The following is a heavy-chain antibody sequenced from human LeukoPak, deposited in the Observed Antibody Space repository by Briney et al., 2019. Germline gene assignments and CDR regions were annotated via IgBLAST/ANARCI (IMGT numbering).Heavy chain of an antibody. J-gene: IGHJ4*02. D-gene: IGHD2-15*01. CDR1: GYTFTGYY. V-gene: IGHV1-2*02. Sequence: VASVKVSCTASGYTFTGYYMHWVRQAPGQGLEWMGWINPNSGGTNYAQKFQGRVTMTRDTSISTAYMELSRLRSDDTAVYYCAILVVVAGFDYWGQGTLVTVSS. CDR2: INPNSGGT. CDR3: AILVVVAGFDY.